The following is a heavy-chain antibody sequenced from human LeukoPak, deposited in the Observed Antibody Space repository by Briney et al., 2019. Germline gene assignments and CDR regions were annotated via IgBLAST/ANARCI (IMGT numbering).Heavy chain of an antibody. CDR1: GGSFSGYY. CDR3: ARVSRSRKLDY. Sequence: SETLSLTCAVYGGSFSGYYWSWIRQPPGKGLEWIGEINHSGSTNYNPSLKSRVTISVDTSKNQFSLKLSSVTAADTAVYYCARVSRSRKLDYWGQGTLVTVSS. V-gene: IGHV4-34*01. CDR2: INHSGST. D-gene: IGHD1-14*01. J-gene: IGHJ4*02.